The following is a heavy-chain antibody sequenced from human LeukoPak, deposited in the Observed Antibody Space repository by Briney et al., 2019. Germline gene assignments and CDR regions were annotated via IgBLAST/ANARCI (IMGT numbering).Heavy chain of an antibody. Sequence: PSETLSLTCAVYGGSFSGYYWSWIRQPPGKGLEWIGEINHSGSTNYNPSLKSRVTISVDTSKNQFSLKLSSVTAADTAVYYCARGKRSSSWPPVTVDYWGQGTLVTVSS. V-gene: IGHV4-34*01. CDR3: ARGKRSSSWPPVTVDY. D-gene: IGHD6-13*01. CDR2: INHSGST. J-gene: IGHJ4*02. CDR1: GGSFSGYY.